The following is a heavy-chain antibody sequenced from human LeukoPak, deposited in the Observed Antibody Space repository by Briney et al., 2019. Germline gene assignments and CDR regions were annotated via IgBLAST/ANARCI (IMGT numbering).Heavy chain of an antibody. CDR3: ATNPQGMATTHAFDI. CDR1: GGSISSSRYY. J-gene: IGHJ3*02. CDR2: IYYSGST. Sequence: SETLSLTCTVSGGSISSSRYYWGWIRQPPGKGLEWIGSIYYSGSTYYNPSLKSRVTISVDTSKNQFSLKLSSVTAADTAVYYCATNPQGMATTHAFDIWGQGTMVTVSS. V-gene: IGHV4-39*01. D-gene: IGHD5-24*01.